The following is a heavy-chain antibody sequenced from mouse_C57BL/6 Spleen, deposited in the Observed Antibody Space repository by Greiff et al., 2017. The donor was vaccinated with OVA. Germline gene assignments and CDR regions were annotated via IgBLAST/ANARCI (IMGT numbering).Heavy chain of an antibody. J-gene: IGHJ2*01. D-gene: IGHD2-4*01. CDR1: GYTFTGYW. V-gene: IGHV1-9*01. CDR3: ARSRLDDYDGGYYFDY. Sequence: VMLVESGAELMKPGASVKLSCKATGYTFTGYWIEWVKQRPGHGLEWIGEILPGSGSTNYNEKFKGKATFTADTSSNTAYMQLSSLTTEDSAIYYCARSRLDDYDGGYYFDYWGQGTTLTVSS. CDR2: ILPGSGST.